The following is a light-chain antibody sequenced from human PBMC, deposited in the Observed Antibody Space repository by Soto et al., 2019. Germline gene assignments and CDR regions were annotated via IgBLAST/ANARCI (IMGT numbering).Light chain of an antibody. CDR1: QRVSNNF. Sequence: VVLTQFPGTLSLSPGETATLSCGASQRVSNNFLGWYQQKPGLPPRLLIYDATSRANGIPERFSGRGSGTHFTLTISRLEPEDFDVYYCQQYGSTPWTLGRGTKVDI. CDR3: QQYGSTPWT. J-gene: IGKJ1*01. V-gene: IGKV3D-20*01. CDR2: DAT.